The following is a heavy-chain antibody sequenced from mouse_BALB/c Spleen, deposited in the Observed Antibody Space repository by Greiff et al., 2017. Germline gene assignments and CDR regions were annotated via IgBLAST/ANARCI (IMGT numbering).Heavy chain of an antibody. V-gene: IGHV1-80*01. CDR1: GYAFSSYW. CDR2: IYPGDGDT. CDR3: ARLGYGNDVFAY. J-gene: IGHJ3*01. Sequence: QVQLQQSGAELVRPGSSVKISCKASGYAFSSYWMNWVKQRPGQGLEWIGQIYPGDGDTNYNGKFKGKATLTADKSSSTAYMQLSSLTSEDSAVYFCARLGYGNDVFAYWGQGTLVTVSA. D-gene: IGHD2-2*01.